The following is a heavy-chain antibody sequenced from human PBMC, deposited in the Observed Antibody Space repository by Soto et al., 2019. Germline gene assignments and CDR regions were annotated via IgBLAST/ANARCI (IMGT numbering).Heavy chain of an antibody. CDR3: ARDTDGEYGQ. Sequence: SETLSLTCNFSGFSVIDYYWSWIRQAPGKGLEWIGYIHYRVVINYNPSLNSLFTMSVDPSKNQFSLNLRSVTTADTAVYFCARDTDGEYGQWGQGSLVTVSS. CDR2: IHYRVVI. D-gene: IGHD4-17*01. V-gene: IGHV4-59*02. J-gene: IGHJ4*02. CDR1: GFSVIDYY.